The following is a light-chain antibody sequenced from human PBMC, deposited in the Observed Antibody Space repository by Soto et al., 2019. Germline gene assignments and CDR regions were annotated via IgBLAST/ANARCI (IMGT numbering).Light chain of an antibody. CDR3: AAWDGSLNGRV. CDR1: SSNIGSNT. Sequence: QLVLTQPPSASGTPGPWVTISCSGSSSNIGSNTVNWYQHLPGTAPKLLIYSNNQRPSGVPDRFSGSKSGTSASLAISGLKSEDEADYYCAAWDGSLNGRVFGTGTQLTV. CDR2: SNN. V-gene: IGLV1-44*01. J-gene: IGLJ1*01.